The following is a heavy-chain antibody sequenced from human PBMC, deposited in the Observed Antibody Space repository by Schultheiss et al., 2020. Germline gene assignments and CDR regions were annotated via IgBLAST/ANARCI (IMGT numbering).Heavy chain of an antibody. V-gene: IGHV3-48*03. CDR1: GFTFSSYE. J-gene: IGHJ6*02. CDR3: ARVLNYDFWSGSGRYGMDV. CDR2: ISSSGSTI. D-gene: IGHD3-3*01. Sequence: GESLKISCAASGFTFSSYEMNWVRQAPGKGLEWVSYISSSGSTIYYADSVKGRFTISRDNAKNSLYLQMNSLRAEDTAVYYCARVLNYDFWSGSGRYGMDVWGQGTTVTVSS.